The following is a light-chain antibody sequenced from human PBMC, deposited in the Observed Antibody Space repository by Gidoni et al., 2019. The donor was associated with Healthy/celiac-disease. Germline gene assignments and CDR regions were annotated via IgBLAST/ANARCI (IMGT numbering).Light chain of an antibody. CDR3: QAWDSSTVV. CDR1: KLGDKY. Sequence: SYELPQPPSVSVSPGQTASITCSGDKLGDKYACWYTQKPGQSPVLVIYQDSKRPSGIPERFSGSNSGNTATLTISGTQAMDEADYYCQAWDSSTVVFGGGTKLTVL. V-gene: IGLV3-1*01. J-gene: IGLJ2*01. CDR2: QDS.